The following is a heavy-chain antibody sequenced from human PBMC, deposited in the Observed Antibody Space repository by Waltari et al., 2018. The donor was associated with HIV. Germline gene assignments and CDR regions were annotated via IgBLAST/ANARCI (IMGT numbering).Heavy chain of an antibody. CDR1: GYTFTSCD. V-gene: IGHV1-8*02. CDR3: ARGAPGHYCSGGSCPYFDY. CDR2: VNPYSGNT. J-gene: IGHJ4*02. D-gene: IGHD2-15*01. Sequence: QVQLVQSGAEVRKPGASVKVSCKASGYTFTSCDVNWVRQAPGQGLEWMGWVNPYSGNTGYAKNVQGRVTMTRNTSISTAYMELGGLRSEDTAVYYCARGAPGHYCSGGSCPYFDYWGQGSLVTVSS.